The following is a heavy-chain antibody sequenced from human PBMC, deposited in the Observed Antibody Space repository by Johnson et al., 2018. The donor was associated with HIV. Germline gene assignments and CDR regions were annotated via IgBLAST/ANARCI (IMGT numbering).Heavy chain of an antibody. J-gene: IGHJ3*02. CDR1: GFTFDDYG. CDR3: AKDLLSSTLAPFDI. V-gene: IGHV3-13*01. Sequence: EVQLVESGGGLVQPGGSLRLSCAASGFTFDDYGMNWIRQAPGKGLEWVSAIGTAGDTYYPGSVKGRFTISRENAKNSLYLQMNSLRAEDTALYYCAKDLLSSTLAPFDIWGQGTMVTVSS. CDR2: IGTAGDT. D-gene: IGHD6-13*01.